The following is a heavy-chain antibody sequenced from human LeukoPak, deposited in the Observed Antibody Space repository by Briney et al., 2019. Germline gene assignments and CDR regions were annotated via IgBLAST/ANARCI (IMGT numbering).Heavy chain of an antibody. Sequence: PGGSLRLSCAASGFTFSSYSMNWVRQAPGKGLEWVSYISSSSSTIYYADSVKGRFTISRDNAKNSLYLQMNSLRAEDTAVYYCARVMTSSGYYSAYYFDYWGQGTLVTVSS. V-gene: IGHV3-48*01. D-gene: IGHD3-22*01. CDR3: ARVMTSSGYYSAYYFDY. CDR2: ISSSSSTI. J-gene: IGHJ4*02. CDR1: GFTFSSYS.